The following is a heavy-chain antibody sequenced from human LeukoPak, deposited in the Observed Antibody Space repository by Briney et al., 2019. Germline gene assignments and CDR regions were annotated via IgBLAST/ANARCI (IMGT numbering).Heavy chain of an antibody. V-gene: IGHV4-59*01. CDR2: IYYSGST. D-gene: IGHD4-17*01. J-gene: IGHJ3*02. Sequence: SETLSLTCTVSGGSINTYYWSWIRQPPGKGLEWIGYIYYSGSTNYNPSLKSRVTISIDTSKIQFSLKLTSVTAADTAVYYCAGHYDKDAFDIWGQGTMVTVSS. CDR1: GGSINTYY. CDR3: AGHYDKDAFDI.